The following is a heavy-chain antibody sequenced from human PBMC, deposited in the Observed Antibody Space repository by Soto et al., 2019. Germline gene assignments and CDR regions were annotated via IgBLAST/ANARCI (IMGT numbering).Heavy chain of an antibody. V-gene: IGHV3-11*06. J-gene: IGHJ6*02. CDR3: ARVVTIFGVVITYGMDV. CDR1: GFTFSDYY. CDR2: ISSSSSYT. Sequence: PGGSLRLSCAASGFTFSDYYMSWIRQAPGRGLEWVSYISSSSSYTNYADSVKGRFTISRDNAKNSLYLQMNSLRAEDTAVYYCARVVTIFGVVITYGMDVWGQGTTVTVSS. D-gene: IGHD3-3*01.